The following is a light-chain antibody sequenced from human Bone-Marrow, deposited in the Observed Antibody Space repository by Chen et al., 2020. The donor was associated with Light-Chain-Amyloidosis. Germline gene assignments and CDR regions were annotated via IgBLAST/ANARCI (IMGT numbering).Light chain of an antibody. CDR3: ILSYRGTQGG. CDR2: ETK. Sequence: QAVVTQEPSLTVSPGGTATLTCGSSTGAVTSGHYPYWFQQKPGQAPRTLVYETKNRQSWTSARWSGSRRWGKAALDLSSAKPEEEAEYYGILSYRGTQGGFGGEPKLTGL. J-gene: IGLJ3*02. CDR1: TGAVTSGHY. V-gene: IGLV7-46*01.